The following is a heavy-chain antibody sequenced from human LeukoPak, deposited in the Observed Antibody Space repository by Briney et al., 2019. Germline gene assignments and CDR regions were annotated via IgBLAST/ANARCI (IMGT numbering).Heavy chain of an antibody. CDR3: ARGRFLEWFLDY. J-gene: IGHJ4*02. Sequence: SETLSLTCTVSGGSISSSGYYWGWIRQPPGRGLEWIGNIYYDGSTYYNPSLKSRVIISVDTSKNQSSLKLSSVTAADTAVYYCARGRFLEWFLDYWGQGTLVTVSS. D-gene: IGHD3-3*01. CDR1: GGSISSSGYY. V-gene: IGHV4-39*07. CDR2: IYYDGST.